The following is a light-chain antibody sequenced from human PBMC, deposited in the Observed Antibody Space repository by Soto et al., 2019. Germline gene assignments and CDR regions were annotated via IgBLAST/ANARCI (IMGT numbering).Light chain of an antibody. CDR1: QSISSY. Sequence: DIQMTQSTSSLSASVGDRVTITCRESQSISSYLNWYQQKPGKAPKXLIYAASSLPSGVPSRFSGSGSGTDFTLTISSLQPEDFETDYCQQSYSTPHTFGQGTRLEIK. CDR2: AAS. CDR3: QQSYSTPHT. V-gene: IGKV1-39*01. J-gene: IGKJ5*01.